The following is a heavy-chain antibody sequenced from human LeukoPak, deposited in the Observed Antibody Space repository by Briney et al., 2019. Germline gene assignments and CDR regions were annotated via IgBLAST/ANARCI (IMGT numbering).Heavy chain of an antibody. CDR1: GGSISSYY. D-gene: IGHD6-13*01. V-gene: IGHV4-59*01. Sequence: SETLSLTCTVSGGSISSYYGSWLRQPPGKGLEWIGYIYYSGSTNYNPSLKSRVTISVDTSKNQFSLKLSSVTAADTAVYYCARALLPYGAAGSGRFDPWGQGTLVTVSS. CDR3: ARALLPYGAAGSGRFDP. CDR2: IYYSGST. J-gene: IGHJ5*02.